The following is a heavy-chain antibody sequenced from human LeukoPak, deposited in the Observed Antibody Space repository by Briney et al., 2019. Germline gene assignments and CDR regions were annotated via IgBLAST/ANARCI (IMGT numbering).Heavy chain of an antibody. CDR3: ARFSEYSHMDV. CDR1: GFTFSSYS. Sequence: GGSLRLSCAASGFTFSSYSMNWVRQAPGKGLEWVSSISSSSSYLYYADSVKGRFTISRDNAKNSLYLQMNSLRAEDTAVYYCARFSEYSHMDVWGQGTTVTVSS. V-gene: IGHV3-21*01. D-gene: IGHD6-6*01. CDR2: ISSSSSYL. J-gene: IGHJ6*02.